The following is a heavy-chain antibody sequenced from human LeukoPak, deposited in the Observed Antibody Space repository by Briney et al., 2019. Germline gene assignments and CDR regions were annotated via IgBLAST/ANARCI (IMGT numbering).Heavy chain of an antibody. CDR2: INVANGNT. Sequence: ASVKVSCKASGFTFNIYAIHWVRQAPGQRLEWMAWINVANGNTKYSQRYQGRVTVTRDTSASTAYMELSSLRSEDTAVYYCAREFDYGDFPYACDIWGQGTMVTVSS. D-gene: IGHD4-17*01. CDR1: GFTFNIYA. V-gene: IGHV1-3*01. J-gene: IGHJ3*02. CDR3: AREFDYGDFPYACDI.